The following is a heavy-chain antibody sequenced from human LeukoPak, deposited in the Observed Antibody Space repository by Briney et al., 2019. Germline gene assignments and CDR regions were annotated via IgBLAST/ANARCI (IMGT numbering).Heavy chain of an antibody. CDR1: GYSISSGYY. J-gene: IGHJ4*02. Sequence: SETLSLTCTVSGYSISSGYYWGWIRQPPGKGLEWIGSIYYSGSTYYNPSLKSRVTISVDTSKNQFSLKLSSVTAADTAVYYCARHTRRTTVTTSVFDYWGQGTLVTVSS. V-gene: IGHV4-38-2*02. D-gene: IGHD4-17*01. CDR2: IYYSGST. CDR3: ARHTRRTTVTTSVFDY.